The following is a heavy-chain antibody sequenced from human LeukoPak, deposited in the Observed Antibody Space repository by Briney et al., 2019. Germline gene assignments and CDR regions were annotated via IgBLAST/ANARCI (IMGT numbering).Heavy chain of an antibody. CDR1: GYTFTGYY. J-gene: IGHJ4*02. V-gene: IGHV1-2*02. CDR2: INPDSGGT. CDR3: ARVASAVYSDY. Sequence: ASVKVSCKASGYTFTGYYIHWVRQAPGQGLEWMGWINPDSGGTNYAQNFQGRVTMTRDTSISTAYMELNRLRSDDTAVYYCARVASAVYSDYWGQGTLVTVSS.